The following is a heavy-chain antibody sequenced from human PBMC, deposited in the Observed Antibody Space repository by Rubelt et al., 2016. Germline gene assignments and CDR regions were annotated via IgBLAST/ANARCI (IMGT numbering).Heavy chain of an antibody. CDR3: ARHVNHNWFDP. D-gene: IGHD1-14*01. CDR2: IDPSDSYT. Sequence: EVQLVQSGAEVKEPGESLRISCKGSGYSFTTYWISWVRQTPGKGLEWMGRIDPSDSYTNYSPSFQGHATISADKSISTAYLQGSSLKASDTAMYYCARHVNHNWFDPWGQGTLVTVSS. V-gene: IGHV5-10-1*03. CDR1: GYSFTTYW. J-gene: IGHJ5*02.